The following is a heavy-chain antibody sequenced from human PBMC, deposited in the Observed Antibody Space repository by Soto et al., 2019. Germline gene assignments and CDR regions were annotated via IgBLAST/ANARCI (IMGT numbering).Heavy chain of an antibody. CDR2: INPNSGGT. D-gene: IGHD3-22*01. CDR1: GYTFTGYY. Sequence: ASVKVSCKASGYTFTGYYMHWVRQAPGQGLERMGWINPNSGGTNYAQKFQGRVTMTRDTSISTAYMELSRLRSDDTAVYYCARDLVYSYYYYSSGYSHSGLGAFDIWCQGTMVTVSS. CDR3: ARDLVYSYYYYSSGYSHSGLGAFDI. J-gene: IGHJ3*02. V-gene: IGHV1-2*02.